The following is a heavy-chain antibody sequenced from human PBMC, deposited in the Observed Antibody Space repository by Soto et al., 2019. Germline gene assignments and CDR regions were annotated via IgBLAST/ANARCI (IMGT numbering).Heavy chain of an antibody. CDR1: GFTFRSHA. V-gene: IGHV3-23*01. D-gene: IGHD3-3*01. J-gene: IGHJ6*02. CDR2: ISGGGGST. Sequence: GGSLRLSCAASGFTFRSHAMSWVRQAPGKGLEWVSGISGGGGSTYYADSVKGRFTISRDNSKNTLYLQMISLRAEDTAVYYCAKGVVIMGRHYCGMDVWGQVTTLTVSS. CDR3: AKGVVIMGRHYCGMDV.